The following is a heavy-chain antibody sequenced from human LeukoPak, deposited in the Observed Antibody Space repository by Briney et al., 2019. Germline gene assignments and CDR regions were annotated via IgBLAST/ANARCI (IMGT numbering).Heavy chain of an antibody. Sequence: PGGSLRLSCAASGFTFSDYYMSWIRQAPGKGLEWVSYISSSGSTIYYADSVKGRFTISRDNSKNTVYLQMNSLRVEDTAVYYCAKSLYGGCDYWGQGTVVTVSS. CDR2: ISSSGSTI. J-gene: IGHJ4*02. CDR3: AKSLYGGCDY. CDR1: GFTFSDYY. D-gene: IGHD3-16*02. V-gene: IGHV3-11*01.